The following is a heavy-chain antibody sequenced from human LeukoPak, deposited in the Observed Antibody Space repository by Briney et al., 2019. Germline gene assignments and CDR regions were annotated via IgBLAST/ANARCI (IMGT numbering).Heavy chain of an antibody. CDR1: GGSISSYY. CDR3: ARGSNSDIVVVPAALKYFDY. V-gene: IGHV4-59*01. J-gene: IGHJ4*02. CDR2: IYYSGST. Sequence: PSETLSLTCTVSGGSISSYYWSWIRQPPGKGLEWIGYIYYSGSTNYNPSLKSRVTISVDTSKNQFSLKLSSVTAADTAVYYCARGSNSDIVVVPAALKYFDYWGQGTLVTVSS. D-gene: IGHD2-2*01.